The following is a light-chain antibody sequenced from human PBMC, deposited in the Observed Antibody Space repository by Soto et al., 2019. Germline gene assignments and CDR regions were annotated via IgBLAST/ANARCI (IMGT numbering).Light chain of an antibody. V-gene: IGKV1-5*01. CDR1: QSLNNY. CDR3: QQYYRSSIT. J-gene: IGKJ5*01. Sequence: DIQMTQSPSTLPASVGDRVTITCRASQSLNNYLAWYQQKPGKAPKLLIYDASTLERGVPSRFSGTGSGTEFTLTISSLQPDDFATYYCQQYYRSSITFGQGTRLENK. CDR2: DAS.